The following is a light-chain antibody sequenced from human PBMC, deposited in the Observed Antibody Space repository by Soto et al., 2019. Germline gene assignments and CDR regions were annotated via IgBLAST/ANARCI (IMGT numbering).Light chain of an antibody. J-gene: IGKJ4*01. V-gene: IGKV3-11*01. CDR2: DAS. CDR3: HQRGNWPLT. Sequence: EIVLTQSPATLSLSPGERATLSCRASQTVSTYLAWYQQKPGQAPRLLIYDASNRATGIPARFSGSGSATDFTLTISSLEPEDFAVYYCHQRGNWPLTFGGVTKVEIK. CDR1: QTVSTY.